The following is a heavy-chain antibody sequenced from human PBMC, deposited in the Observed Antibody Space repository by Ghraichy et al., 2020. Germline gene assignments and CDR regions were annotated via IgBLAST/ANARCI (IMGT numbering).Heavy chain of an antibody. CDR2: IKSRGSGGST. CDR3: AHETFCGDYICYTS. V-gene: IGHV3-15*01. Sequence: GESLRLSCAVSGLTFSDAWMSWVRQAPGKGLEWVGRIKSRGSGGSTDYHIPVKGRFTISRDDSRSTLYLQMNSLKTEDTAVYYCAHETFCGDYICYTSWGQGTLVTVSS. D-gene: IGHD3-3*01. CDR1: GLTFSDAW. J-gene: IGHJ5*02.